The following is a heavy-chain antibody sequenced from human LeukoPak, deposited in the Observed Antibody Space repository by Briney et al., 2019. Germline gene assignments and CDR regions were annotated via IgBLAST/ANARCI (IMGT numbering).Heavy chain of an antibody. CDR2: IYYSGST. CDR1: GGSISSYY. J-gene: IGHJ4*02. V-gene: IGHV4-59*01. Sequence: SETLSLTCTVSGGSISSYYWSWIRQPPGKGLEWIGYIYYSGSTNYNPSLKTRVTISVNTSKNQFSLKLISVTAADTAVYYCARDQGGCSYGFDYWGQGTLVTVSS. D-gene: IGHD5-18*01. CDR3: ARDQGGCSYGFDY.